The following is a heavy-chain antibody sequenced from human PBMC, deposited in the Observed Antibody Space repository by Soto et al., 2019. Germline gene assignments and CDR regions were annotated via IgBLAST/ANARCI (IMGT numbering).Heavy chain of an antibody. CDR1: GFTFSSYG. CDR2: ISYDGSNK. CDR3: AKDIYYGSSRKLYYYYGMDV. V-gene: IGHV3-30*18. Sequence: GGSLRFSCAASGFTFSSYGMHWVRQAPGKGLEWVAVISYDGSNKYYADSVKGRFTISRDNSKNTLYLQMNSLRAEDTAVYYCAKDIYYGSSRKLYYYYGMDVWGQGTTVPVSS. J-gene: IGHJ6*02. D-gene: IGHD3-22*01.